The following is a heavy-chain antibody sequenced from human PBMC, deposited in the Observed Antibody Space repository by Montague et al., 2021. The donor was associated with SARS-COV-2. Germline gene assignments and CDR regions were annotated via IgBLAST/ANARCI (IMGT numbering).Heavy chain of an antibody. CDR2: IYHSGST. D-gene: IGHD2-2*01. J-gene: IGHJ6*02. CDR3: SRGHLGVVPATLGFGVYYYYGLDV. Sequence: SETLSLTCAVSGGCISSSNWWSWVRQPPGKGLEWIGEIYHSGSTNFNPSPKSRVTISVDKSKNQFSLKLSSVTAADTAVYYCSRGHLGVVPATLGFGVYYYYGLDVGGQGTTVTVAS. CDR1: GGCISSSNW. V-gene: IGHV4-4*02.